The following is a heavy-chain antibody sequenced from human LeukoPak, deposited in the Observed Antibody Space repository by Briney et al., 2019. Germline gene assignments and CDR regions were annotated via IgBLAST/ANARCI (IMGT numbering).Heavy chain of an antibody. Sequence: SVKVSCKAAGGTFSSYAISWVRQAPGQGLEWMGGIIPIFGTANYAQKFQGRVTISADESTSTAYMELSSLRSEDTAVYYCAIILAENYYGSGSYYNGFDYWGQGTLVTVSS. D-gene: IGHD3-10*01. CDR1: GGTFSSYA. J-gene: IGHJ4*02. V-gene: IGHV1-69*13. CDR3: AIILAENYYGSGSYYNGFDY. CDR2: IIPIFGTA.